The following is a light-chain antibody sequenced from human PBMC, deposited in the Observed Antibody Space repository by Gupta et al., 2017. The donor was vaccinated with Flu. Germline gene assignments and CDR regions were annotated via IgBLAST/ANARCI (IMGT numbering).Light chain of an antibody. J-gene: IGLJ3*02. CDR3: QLWDSSIDHWV. CDR2: NDS. Sequence: SSVLTQPPPVPVAPGQTARIPGGGKNVGSRSVHWYQQKPGQAPVLVVFNDSDRPSGIPERFSGSKSGNTATLTISRVEAGDEAAYYCQLWDSSIDHWVFGGGTKVTVL. V-gene: IGLV3-21*02. CDR1: NVGSRS.